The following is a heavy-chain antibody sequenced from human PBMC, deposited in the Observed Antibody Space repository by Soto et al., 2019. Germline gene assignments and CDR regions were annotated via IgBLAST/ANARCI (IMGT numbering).Heavy chain of an antibody. Sequence: ASVKVSCKASGYTFTGYYMHWVRQAPGQGLEWMGWINPNSGGTNYAQKFQGRVTMTRDTSISTAYMELSRLRSDDTALYYCARGEVGSWYYFDYWGQGTLVTVSS. CDR3: ARGEVGSWYYFDY. J-gene: IGHJ4*02. D-gene: IGHD6-13*01. CDR2: INPNSGGT. CDR1: GYTFTGYY. V-gene: IGHV1-2*02.